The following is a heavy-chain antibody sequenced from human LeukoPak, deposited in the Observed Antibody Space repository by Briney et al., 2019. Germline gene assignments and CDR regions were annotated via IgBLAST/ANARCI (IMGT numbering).Heavy chain of an antibody. V-gene: IGHV3-23*01. CDR2: ISGSGGST. CDR3: ARDDYGDYADGLYAFDI. Sequence: GGSLRLSCAASGFTFSSYAMSWVRQAPGKGLEWVSAISGSGGSTYYADSVKGRFTISRDNSKNTLYLQMNSLRAEDTAVYYCARDDYGDYADGLYAFDIWGQGTMVTVSS. D-gene: IGHD4-17*01. J-gene: IGHJ3*02. CDR1: GFTFSSYA.